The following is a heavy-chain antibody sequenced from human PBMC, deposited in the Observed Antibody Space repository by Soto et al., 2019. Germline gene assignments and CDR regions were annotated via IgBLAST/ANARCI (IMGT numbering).Heavy chain of an antibody. CDR1: GFTFSDYY. D-gene: IGHD6-13*01. CDR2: ISSSSSYT. CDR3: ARQQLTQYYYYGMDV. Sequence: GGSLRLSCAASGFTFSDYYMSWIRQAPGKGLEWVSYISSSSSYTNYADSVKGRFTISRDNAKNSLYLQMNSLRAEDTAVYYCARQQLTQYYYYGMDVWGQGTTVTVS. V-gene: IGHV3-11*06. J-gene: IGHJ6*02.